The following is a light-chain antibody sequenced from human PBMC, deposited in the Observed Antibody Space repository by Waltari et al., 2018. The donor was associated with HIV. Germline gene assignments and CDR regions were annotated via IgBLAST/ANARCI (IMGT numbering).Light chain of an antibody. J-gene: IGKJ1*01. Sequence: EIVLTPSPGTLSLPPGERATLSCRASQSVSSRSLAWYHQRPGQAPRLLISGASSRATGIPDRFSGSGSGTDFSLTISRLEPEDFAVYYCQQYATSPRTFGQGTKVEIK. CDR1: QSVSSRS. CDR2: GAS. V-gene: IGKV3-20*01. CDR3: QQYATSPRT.